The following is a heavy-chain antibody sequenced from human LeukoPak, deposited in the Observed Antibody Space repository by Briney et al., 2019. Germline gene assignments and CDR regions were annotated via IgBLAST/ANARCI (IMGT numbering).Heavy chain of an antibody. CDR1: GYTFTSYG. D-gene: IGHD6-13*01. V-gene: IGHV1-18*01. Sequence: GASVKVSCKASGYTFTSYGIIWVRQAPGQGLEWMGWISAYNGNTNYAQKLQGRVTMTTDTSTNTAYMELRSLRSDDTAVYYCARDRGRSSWPYYFDYWGQGTLVTVSS. CDR2: ISAYNGNT. J-gene: IGHJ4*02. CDR3: ARDRGRSSWPYYFDY.